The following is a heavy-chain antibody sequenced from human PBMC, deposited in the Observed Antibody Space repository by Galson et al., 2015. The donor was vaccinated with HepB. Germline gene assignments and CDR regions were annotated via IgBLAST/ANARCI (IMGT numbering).Heavy chain of an antibody. Sequence: SLRLSCAASGFIFRSFAMSWVRQAPGKGLKWVSFITGPGDATYYADSVTGRFTMSRDNSNKTVYLQMNSLRADDTAVYFCAKHWGRSFEDWGLGTLVSVSS. J-gene: IGHJ4*02. V-gene: IGHV3-23*01. CDR1: GFIFRSFA. D-gene: IGHD7-27*01. CDR2: ITGPGDAT. CDR3: AKHWGRSFED.